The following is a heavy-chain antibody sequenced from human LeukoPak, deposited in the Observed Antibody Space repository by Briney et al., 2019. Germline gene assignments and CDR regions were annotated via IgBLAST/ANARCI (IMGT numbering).Heavy chain of an antibody. CDR1: GGSISSYY. V-gene: IGHV4-59*01. D-gene: IGHD2-2*01. J-gene: IGHJ5*02. CDR3: ARGGRRELRCSSTSCYPSMTNWFDP. Sequence: PSETLSFTCTVSGGSISSYYWSWIRQPPGKGLERIGYIYYSGSTNYNPSLKSRVTISADTSKNQFSLKLSSVTAADTAVYYCARGGRRELRCSSTSCYPSMTNWFDPWGQGTLVTVSS. CDR2: IYYSGST.